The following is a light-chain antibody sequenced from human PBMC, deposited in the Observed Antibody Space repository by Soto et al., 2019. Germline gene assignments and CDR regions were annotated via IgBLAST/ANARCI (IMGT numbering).Light chain of an antibody. CDR1: SSDVGGYNY. CDR2: DVG. V-gene: IGLV2-14*03. CDR3: SSYTSSSISYV. Sequence: ALTQPASVSGSPGQSITISCTGTSSDVGGYNYVSWYQHHPGKAPKLMIYDVGNRPSGVSNRFSGSKSGNTASLTISGLQAEDEADYYCSSYTSSSISYVFGTGTKVTVL. J-gene: IGLJ1*01.